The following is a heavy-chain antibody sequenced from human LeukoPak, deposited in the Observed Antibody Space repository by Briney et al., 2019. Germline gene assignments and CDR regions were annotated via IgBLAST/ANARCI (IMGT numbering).Heavy chain of an antibody. D-gene: IGHD1-26*01. CDR3: ARDGTPYYYYGMDV. CDR1: GYTFTSYG. Sequence: ASVKVSCKASGYTFTSYGISWVRQAPGQGLEWVGWISAYNGNTNYAQKLQGRATMTTDTSTSTAYMELRSLRSDDTAVYYCARDGTPYYYYGMDVWGQGTTVTVSS. CDR2: ISAYNGNT. J-gene: IGHJ6*02. V-gene: IGHV1-18*01.